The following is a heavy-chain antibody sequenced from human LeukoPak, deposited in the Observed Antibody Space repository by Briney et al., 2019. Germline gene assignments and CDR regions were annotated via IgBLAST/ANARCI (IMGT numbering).Heavy chain of an antibody. Sequence: PGGSLRLSCAASGFTFDDYGMSRVRQAPGKGLEWVSGINWNGGSTDYADSVKGRFTISRDNAKNSLYLQMNSLRAEDTALYYCARDATPPITIFGVVIAYYYYYYMDVWGKGTTVTVSS. CDR1: GFTFDDYG. CDR3: ARDATPPITIFGVVIAYYYYYYMDV. CDR2: INWNGGST. J-gene: IGHJ6*03. V-gene: IGHV3-20*04. D-gene: IGHD3-3*01.